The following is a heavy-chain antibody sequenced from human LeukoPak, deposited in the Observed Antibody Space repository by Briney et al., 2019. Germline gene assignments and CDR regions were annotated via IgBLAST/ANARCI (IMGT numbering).Heavy chain of an antibody. J-gene: IGHJ4*02. D-gene: IGHD3-22*01. V-gene: IGHV4-59*01. CDR1: GGSISSYY. CDR2: IYYSGST. CDR3: ARESYYYDNPFIDY. Sequence: SETLSLTCTVSGGSISSYYWSWIRQPPGKGLEWIGYIYYSGSTNYNPSLKSRVTISVDTSKNQFSLKLSSVTAAGTAVYYCARESYYYDNPFIDYWGQGTLVTVSS.